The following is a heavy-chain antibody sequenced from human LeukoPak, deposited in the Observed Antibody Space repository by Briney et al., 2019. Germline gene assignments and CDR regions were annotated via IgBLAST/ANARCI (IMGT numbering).Heavy chain of an antibody. CDR2: ISDVEKIP. J-gene: IGHJ4*02. D-gene: IGHD3-10*01. Sequence: AGGSLRLSCAASGFTFTIYAMSWVRQAPGKGLEWVSGISDVEKIPYYSDSVKGRFTISRDNSKKTVYRQMNNLRAEDTAVYFCARHDSYIPYWGQGIPVTVSS. CDR1: GFTFTIYA. V-gene: IGHV3-23*01. CDR3: ARHDSYIPY.